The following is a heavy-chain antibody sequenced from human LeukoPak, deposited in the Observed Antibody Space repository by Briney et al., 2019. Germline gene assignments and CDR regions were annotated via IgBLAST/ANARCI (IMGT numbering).Heavy chain of an antibody. CDR3: AKDGGQEPTVVTHYDY. V-gene: IGHV3-23*01. J-gene: IGHJ4*02. CDR2: ISGSGGST. Sequence: GGSLRLSCAASGFTFSSYAMSWVRQAPGKGLEWVSAISGSGGSTYYADSVKGRFTISRDNSKNTLYLQMNSLRAEDTAVYYCAKDGGQEPTVVTHYDYWGQGTLVTVSS. CDR1: GFTFSSYA. D-gene: IGHD4-23*01.